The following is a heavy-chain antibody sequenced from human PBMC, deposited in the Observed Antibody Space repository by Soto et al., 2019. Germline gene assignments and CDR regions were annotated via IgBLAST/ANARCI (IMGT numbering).Heavy chain of an antibody. CDR1: GYTFGDYA. V-gene: IGHV3-49*03. D-gene: IGHD6-13*01. J-gene: IGHJ3*02. CDR3: TRGPQQQLRPDAFDI. Sequence: GGSLRLSCTASGYTFGDYAMSWFRQAPGKGLEWVGFIRSKAYGGTTEYAASVKGRFTISRDDSKSIAYLQMNSLKTEDTAVYYCTRGPQQQLRPDAFDIWGQGTMVTVSS. CDR2: IRSKAYGGTT.